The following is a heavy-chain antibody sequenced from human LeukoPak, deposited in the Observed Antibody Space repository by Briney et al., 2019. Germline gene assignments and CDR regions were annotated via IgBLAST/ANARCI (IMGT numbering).Heavy chain of an antibody. CDR1: GFTFGSYA. CDR3: ARRTEVRYFDWNYYYYYGMDV. D-gene: IGHD3-9*01. J-gene: IGHJ6*02. Sequence: GGSLRLSCAASGFTFGSYAMHWVRQAPGKGLEWVAVISYDGSNKYYADSVKGRFTISRDNSKNTLYLQMNSLRAEDTAVYYCARRTEVRYFDWNYYYYYGMDVWGQGTTVTVSS. CDR2: ISYDGSNK. V-gene: IGHV3-30-3*01.